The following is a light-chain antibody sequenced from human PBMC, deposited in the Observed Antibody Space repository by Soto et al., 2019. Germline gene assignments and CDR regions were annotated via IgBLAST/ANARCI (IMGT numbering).Light chain of an antibody. V-gene: IGKV1-39*01. Sequence: DIQMTQSPSSLSASVGDRVTITCRASQSISAYLNWYQQKPGKAPKLLIYGASSLQSGVPSRFSGSGSGTDFSLTISSLQTEDFATYYCQQSYRSPITFGQGTRLEIK. CDR3: QQSYRSPIT. CDR1: QSISAY. CDR2: GAS. J-gene: IGKJ5*01.